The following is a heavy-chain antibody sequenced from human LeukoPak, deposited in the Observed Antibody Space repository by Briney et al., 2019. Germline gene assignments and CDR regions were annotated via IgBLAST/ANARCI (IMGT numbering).Heavy chain of an antibody. CDR1: GFTFSSYE. Sequence: GGSLRLSCAASGFTFSSYEMNWVRQAPGKGLEWVSYISSSGSTIYYADSVKGRFTISRDNAENSLYLQMNSLRAEDTAVYYCARSVRIAAAGTGDYWGQGTLVTVSS. CDR3: ARSVRIAAAGTGDY. D-gene: IGHD6-13*01. CDR2: ISSSGSTI. V-gene: IGHV3-48*03. J-gene: IGHJ4*02.